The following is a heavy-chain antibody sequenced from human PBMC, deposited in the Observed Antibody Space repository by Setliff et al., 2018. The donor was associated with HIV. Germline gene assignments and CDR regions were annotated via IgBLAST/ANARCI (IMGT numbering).Heavy chain of an antibody. CDR1: GYSISNAYY. V-gene: IGHV4-61*02. Sequence: SETLSLTCSVSGYSISNAYYWSWIRQPAGKGLEWIGRIYTSGNTNYNPSLKSRVTISVDTSKNQFSLKLRSVTAADTAMYYCARGLGFSSFWDDAFDIWGQGTMVTVSS. CDR2: IYTSGNT. J-gene: IGHJ3*02. D-gene: IGHD6-13*01. CDR3: ARGLGFSSFWDDAFDI.